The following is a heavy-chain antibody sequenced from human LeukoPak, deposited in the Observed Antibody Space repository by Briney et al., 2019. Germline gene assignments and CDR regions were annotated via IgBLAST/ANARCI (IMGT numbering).Heavy chain of an antibody. CDR3: AREVKSSSWYGGDFDY. D-gene: IGHD6-13*01. Sequence: PSETLSLTCTVSGGSISSGSYYWSWIRQPAGKGLEWIGRIYTSGSTNYNPSLKSRVTISVDTTKSQFSLKLSSVTAADTAVYYCAREVKSSSWYGGDFDYWGQGTLVTVSS. CDR1: GGSISSGSYY. CDR2: IYTSGST. J-gene: IGHJ4*02. V-gene: IGHV4-61*02.